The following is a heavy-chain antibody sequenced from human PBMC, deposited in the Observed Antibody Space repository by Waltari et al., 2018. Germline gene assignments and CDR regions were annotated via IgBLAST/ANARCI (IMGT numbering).Heavy chain of an antibody. J-gene: IGHJ6*02. V-gene: IGHV3-74*01. D-gene: IGHD6-13*01. CDR1: GFTFSRYW. Sequence: EEQLVESGGGLIQPGESLRVSCAVSGFTFSRYWMNWVRQAPGKGLVWVARINVEGSDTSYADSVKGRFTISRDNAKNTVYLQMKSLRAEDTAVYYCARVARKTYSSPVPGRDYYYGMDVWGLGTTVTVSS. CDR2: INVEGSDT. CDR3: ARVARKTYSSPVPGRDYYYGMDV.